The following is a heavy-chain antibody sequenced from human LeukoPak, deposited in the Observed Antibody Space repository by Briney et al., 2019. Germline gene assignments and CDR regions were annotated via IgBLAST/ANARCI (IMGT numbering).Heavy chain of an antibody. J-gene: IGHJ4*02. Sequence: SETLSLTCTVSGGSISSSSYYWGWIRQPPGKGLEWIGSIYYSGSTYYNPSLKSRVTISVDTSKNQFSLKLSSVTAADTAVYYCARVGYGDYVRSLYFDYWGQGTLVTVSS. CDR3: ARVGYGDYVRSLYFDY. CDR1: GGSISSSSYY. V-gene: IGHV4-39*07. D-gene: IGHD4-17*01. CDR2: IYYSGST.